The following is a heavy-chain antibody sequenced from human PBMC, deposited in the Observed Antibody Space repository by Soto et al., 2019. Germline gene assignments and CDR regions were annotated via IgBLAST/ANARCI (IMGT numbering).Heavy chain of an antibody. J-gene: IGHJ4*02. D-gene: IGHD4-4*01. V-gene: IGHV3-23*04. CDR1: GFIFSSYA. CDR2: ISGSGGST. CDR3: AKVVASGVTTLSYYFDY. Sequence: EVQLVESGGGLVQPGGSLRLSCAASGFIFSSYAMSWVRQAPGKGLEWVSAISGSGGSTYYADSVKGRFTISRDNSKNTLYLQMNSLRAEDTAVYYCAKVVASGVTTLSYYFDYWGQGTLVTVSS.